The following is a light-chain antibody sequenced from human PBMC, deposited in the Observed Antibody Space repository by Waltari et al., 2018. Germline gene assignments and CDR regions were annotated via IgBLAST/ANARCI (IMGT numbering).Light chain of an antibody. Sequence: SYVVTQSPSVSVAPGETARITCGGDNIGSKSVHWYQQRPGQAPVLVISYDSDRPSGIPERFSGSNSGNTATLTISWVEADDKADYYCLVWHSTTDHHGVFGGGTKLTVL. J-gene: IGLJ2*01. CDR1: NIGSKS. CDR2: YDS. CDR3: LVWHSTTDHHGV. V-gene: IGLV3-21*04.